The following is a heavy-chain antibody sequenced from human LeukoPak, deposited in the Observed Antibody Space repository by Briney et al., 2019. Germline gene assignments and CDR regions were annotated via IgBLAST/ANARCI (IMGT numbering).Heavy chain of an antibody. CDR1: GGSISSGGYY. CDR3: ARGGAVTTSSWFDP. J-gene: IGHJ5*02. Sequence: SETLSLTCTVSGGSISSGGYYWSWIHQHPGKGLEWIGYIYYSGSTYYNPSLKSRVTISVDTSKNQFSLKLSSVTAADTAVYYCARGGAVTTSSWFDPWGQGTLVTVSS. CDR2: IYYSGST. D-gene: IGHD4-17*01. V-gene: IGHV4-31*03.